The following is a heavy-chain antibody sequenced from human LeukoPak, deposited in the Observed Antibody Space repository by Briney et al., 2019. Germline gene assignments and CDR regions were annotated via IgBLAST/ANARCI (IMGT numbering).Heavy chain of an antibody. D-gene: IGHD6-6*01. Sequence: GGSLRLSCAASGFTFRSYDMSWVRQAPGKGLEWVSGISGSGDNTYYADSVKGRFTISRDNSKNTLFLQMNSLRAEDTAVYYCAKRVPYSSSSVYFDYWGQGTLVTVSS. CDR3: AKRVPYSSSSVYFDY. V-gene: IGHV3-23*01. CDR1: GFTFRSYD. CDR2: ISGSGDNT. J-gene: IGHJ4*02.